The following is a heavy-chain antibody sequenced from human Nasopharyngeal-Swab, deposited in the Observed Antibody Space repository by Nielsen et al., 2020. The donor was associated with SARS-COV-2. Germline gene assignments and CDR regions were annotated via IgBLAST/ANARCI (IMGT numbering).Heavy chain of an antibody. J-gene: IGHJ2*01. D-gene: IGHD2-15*01. Sequence: GGSLRLSCAASGFNFNDYGMSWVRQAPGKGLEWVSGINWNGGSVDYADSVKGRFTISRDNAKSYLYLQMDSLGPEDTALYYCTKDSTPSGRGWYFDLWGRGTLVTVSS. V-gene: IGHV3-20*04. CDR3: TKDSTPSGRGWYFDL. CDR2: INWNGGSV. CDR1: GFNFNDYG.